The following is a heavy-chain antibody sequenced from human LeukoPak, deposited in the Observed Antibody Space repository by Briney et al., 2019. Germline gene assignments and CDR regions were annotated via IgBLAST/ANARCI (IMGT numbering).Heavy chain of an antibody. CDR3: ARAETWLRVPYYFDY. Sequence: PSETLSLTCTVSGGSISSYYWSWIRQPPGKGLEWIGYIYYSGSTNYNPSLKSRVTISVDTSKNQFSLKLSSVTAADTAVYYCARAETWLRVPYYFDYWGQGTLVTVSS. J-gene: IGHJ4*02. CDR2: IYYSGST. V-gene: IGHV4-59*01. CDR1: GGSISSYY. D-gene: IGHD5-12*01.